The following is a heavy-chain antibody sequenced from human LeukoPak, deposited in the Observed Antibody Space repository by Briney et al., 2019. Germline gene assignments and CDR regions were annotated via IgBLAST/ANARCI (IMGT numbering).Heavy chain of an antibody. D-gene: IGHD2-2*01. V-gene: IGHV3-49*04. Sequence: GGSLRLSCTASGCNFGGYGINWVRQAPGQGLEWVGFIRSKALYGTREYAASVEGRYTISRDDSKGIAYLQMNTLKIEDTAVYYCARDNVNTYAPDNWGERALVTVSS. J-gene: IGHJ4*02. CDR1: GCNFGGYG. CDR2: IRSKALYGTR. CDR3: ARDNVNTYAPDN.